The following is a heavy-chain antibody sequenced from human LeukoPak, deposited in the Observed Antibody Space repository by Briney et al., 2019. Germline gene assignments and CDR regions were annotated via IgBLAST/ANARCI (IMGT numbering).Heavy chain of an antibody. V-gene: IGHV3-7*01. CDR2: IKHDGSEK. J-gene: IGHJ3*02. CDR1: EFTFSNYY. D-gene: IGHD2-2*01. CDR3: ARYCSSSTCHDALDI. Sequence: PGGSLRLSCAASEFTFSNYYMSWVRQAPGKGLEWVANIKHDGSEKDYVDSVKGRFTISRDNAKNSLYLQLNSLRVGDTAVYYCARYCSSSTCHDALDIWGQGTMVTVSS.